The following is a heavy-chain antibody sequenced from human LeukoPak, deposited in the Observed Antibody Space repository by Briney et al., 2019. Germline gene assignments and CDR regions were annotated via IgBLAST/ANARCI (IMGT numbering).Heavy chain of an antibody. CDR2: IYYSGST. CDR3: ARAPVATPSEFDY. J-gene: IGHJ4*02. CDR1: GGSISSGGYY. Sequence: SQTLSLTCTVSGGSISSGGYYWSWIRQHPGKGLEWIGYIYYSGSTYYNPSLKSRVTISVDMSKNQFSLKLSSVTAADTAVYYCARAPVATPSEFDYWGQGTLVTVSS. D-gene: IGHD5-12*01. V-gene: IGHV4-31*03.